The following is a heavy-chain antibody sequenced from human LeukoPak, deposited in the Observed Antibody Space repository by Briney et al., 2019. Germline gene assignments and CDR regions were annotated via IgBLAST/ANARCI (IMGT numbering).Heavy chain of an antibody. D-gene: IGHD2-15*01. CDR3: AKDGLTPR. V-gene: IGHV3-9*01. J-gene: IGHJ4*02. CDR2: ISWNSGSI. Sequence: GGSLRLSCAASGFTFDDYAMHWVRQAPGKGLEWVSGISWNSGSIGYADSVKGRFTISRDNAKNSLYLQMNSLRAEDTALYYCAKDGLTPRWGQRTLVTVSS. CDR1: GFTFDDYA.